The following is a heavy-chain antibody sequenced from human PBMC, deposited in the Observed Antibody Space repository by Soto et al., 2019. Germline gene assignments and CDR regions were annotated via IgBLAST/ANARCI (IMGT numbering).Heavy chain of an antibody. CDR1: GFTFSSYA. CDR2: ISNDGSNK. J-gene: IGHJ5*01. CDR3: ARENSDS. Sequence: QVPLVESVGGVVQPGRSLRLSCAASGFTFSSYAMHWVRPAPGKGLEWVAVISNDGSNKYYADSVKGRFTISRDNFKNTLYLHTDSLRAEDTAVYYCARENSDSWGKGTLVTVSA. V-gene: IGHV3-30-3*01.